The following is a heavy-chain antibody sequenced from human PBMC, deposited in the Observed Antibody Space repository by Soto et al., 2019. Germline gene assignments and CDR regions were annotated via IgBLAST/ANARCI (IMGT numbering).Heavy chain of an antibody. J-gene: IGHJ5*02. Sequence: KPSETLSLTCTVSGGSISSYYWSWIRQPPGKGLEWIGYIYYSGSTNYNPSLKSRVTISVDTSKNQFSLKLSSVTAADTAVYYCARAYYSRDWFDPWGQGTLVTVSS. V-gene: IGHV4-59*01. CDR2: IYYSGST. CDR1: GGSISSYY. D-gene: IGHD3-10*01. CDR3: ARAYYSRDWFDP.